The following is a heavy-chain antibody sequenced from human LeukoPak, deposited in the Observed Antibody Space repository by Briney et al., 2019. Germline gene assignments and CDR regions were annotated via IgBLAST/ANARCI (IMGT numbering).Heavy chain of an antibody. J-gene: IGHJ4*02. CDR1: GFTFSDYY. Sequence: GGSLRLSCAASGFTFSDYYMSWIRQAPGKGLEWLSYISGNGGVIQYADSVKGRFTISRDNAKNLLYLQMDSLRVEDTAIYYCARDPRTVRIWGQGTLVTVSS. CDR2: ISGNGGVI. V-gene: IGHV3-11*04. D-gene: IGHD1-1*01. CDR3: ARDPRTVRI.